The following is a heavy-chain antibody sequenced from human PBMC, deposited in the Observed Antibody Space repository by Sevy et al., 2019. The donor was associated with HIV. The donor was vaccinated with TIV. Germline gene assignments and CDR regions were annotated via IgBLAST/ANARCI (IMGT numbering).Heavy chain of an antibody. D-gene: IGHD3-22*01. CDR3: ARDLRYYYDSSGYPNDAFDI. Sequence: SETLSLTYTVSGGSISSYYWSWIRQPPGKGLEWIGYIYYSGSTNYNPSLKSRVTISVDTSKNQFSLKLSSVTAADTAVYYCARDLRYYYDSSGYPNDAFDIWGQGTMVTVSS. CDR1: GGSISSYY. V-gene: IGHV4-59*01. J-gene: IGHJ3*02. CDR2: IYYSGST.